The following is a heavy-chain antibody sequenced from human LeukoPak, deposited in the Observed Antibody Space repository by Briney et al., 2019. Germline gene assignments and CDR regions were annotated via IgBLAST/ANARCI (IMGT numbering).Heavy chain of an antibody. CDR3: AKEGDTMATSYNWFDP. D-gene: IGHD3-10*01. J-gene: IGHJ5*02. V-gene: IGHV3-23*01. CDR1: GFSFRSYA. Sequence: GGSLRLSCAASGFSFRSYAMTWVRQAPGKGLEWVSGISGLGGSTYYADSVKGRFTISRDNSKNTLYLQMNSLRAEDTAVYYCAKEGDTMATSYNWFDPWGQGTLVTVSS. CDR2: ISGLGGST.